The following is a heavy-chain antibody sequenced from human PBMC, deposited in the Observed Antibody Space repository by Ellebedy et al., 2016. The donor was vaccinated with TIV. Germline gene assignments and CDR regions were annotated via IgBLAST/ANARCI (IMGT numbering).Heavy chain of an antibody. CDR3: ARDTPTAMVSNWFDP. CDR2: ISAYNGNT. Sequence: ASVKVSXXASGYTFTSYGISWVRQAPGQGLEWMGWISAYNGNTNYAQKLQGRVTMTTDTSTSTAYMELRSLRSDDTAVYYCARDTPTAMVSNWFDPWGQGTLVTVSS. V-gene: IGHV1-18*01. CDR1: GYTFTSYG. J-gene: IGHJ5*02. D-gene: IGHD5-18*01.